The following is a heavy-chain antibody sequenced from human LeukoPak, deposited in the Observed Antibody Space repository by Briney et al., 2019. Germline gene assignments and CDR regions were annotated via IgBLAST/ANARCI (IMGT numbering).Heavy chain of an antibody. CDR3: ARGGGPYTGNYYYGMDV. J-gene: IGHJ6*04. V-gene: IGHV4-59*01. CDR1: GGSLTRYD. D-gene: IGHD3-16*01. CDR2: IYYSGST. Sequence: SETLSLTCTVSGGSLTRYDWSWVRQPPGKGLEWIGYIYYSGSTNYNPSLKSRVTISVDASKNQFSLKLSSVTAADTAVYYCARGGGPYTGNYYYGMDVWGKGTTVTVSS.